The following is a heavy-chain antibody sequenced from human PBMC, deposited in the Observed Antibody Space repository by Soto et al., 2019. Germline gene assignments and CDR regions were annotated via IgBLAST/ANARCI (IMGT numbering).Heavy chain of an antibody. CDR2: ISYDGSNK. CDR1: GFTFSSYG. V-gene: IGHV3-30*18. Sequence: GGSLRLSCAASGFTFSSYGMHWVRQAPGKGLEWVAVISYDGSNKYYADSVKGRFTISRDNSKNTLYLQMNSLRAEDTAVYYCAKDLSMIVAWGGMDVWGQGTTVTVSS. CDR3: AKDLSMIVAWGGMDV. D-gene: IGHD3-22*01. J-gene: IGHJ6*02.